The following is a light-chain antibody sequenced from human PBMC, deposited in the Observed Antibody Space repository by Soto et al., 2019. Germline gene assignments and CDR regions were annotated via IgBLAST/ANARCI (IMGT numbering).Light chain of an antibody. Sequence: DIVLTQSPDTLSLSPGERATLSCRASQSVYSNYLAWYQQKPGQAPRLLIYDASSRATGIPDRFSGSGSGTDFTLTINKLEPEDSAVYCCQQYGSSPQTFGQGTKVDIK. CDR1: QSVYSNY. CDR3: QQYGSSPQT. V-gene: IGKV3-20*01. J-gene: IGKJ1*01. CDR2: DAS.